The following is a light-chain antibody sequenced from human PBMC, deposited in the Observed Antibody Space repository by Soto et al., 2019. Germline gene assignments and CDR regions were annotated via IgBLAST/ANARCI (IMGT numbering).Light chain of an antibody. Sequence: DIQMTQSPSTLSASVGDRVTITCRASQDIHIWLAWYQQKPGKAPRVLIHDASDLESGVPSRFSGSGSGTEFTLSINSLQPDDSASYYCQQYNSYPYTFGQGTKLEIK. CDR1: QDIHIW. V-gene: IGKV1-5*01. J-gene: IGKJ2*01. CDR2: DAS. CDR3: QQYNSYPYT.